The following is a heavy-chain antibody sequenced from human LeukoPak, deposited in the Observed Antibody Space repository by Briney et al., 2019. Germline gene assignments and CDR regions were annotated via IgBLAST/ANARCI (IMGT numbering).Heavy chain of an antibody. V-gene: IGHV1-18*01. CDR1: GYTFTSYG. CDR2: ISAYNGNT. J-gene: IGHJ5*02. D-gene: IGHD2-15*01. CDR3: ARGQSQYCSGGSCYSVWFDP. Sequence: ASVKVSCKASGYTFTSYGISWVRQAPGQGLEWMGWISAYNGNTNYAQKLQGRVTMTTDTSTSTAYMELRSLRSDDTAVYYCARGQSQYCSGGSCYSVWFDPWGQGTLVTVSS.